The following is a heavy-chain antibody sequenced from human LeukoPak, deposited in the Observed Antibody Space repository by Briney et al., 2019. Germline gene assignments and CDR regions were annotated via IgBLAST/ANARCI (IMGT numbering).Heavy chain of an antibody. J-gene: IGHJ4*02. CDR3: ARDSGSGEFDY. D-gene: IGHD1-14*01. Sequence: VASVNVSCKASGYTFTGYYMHWVRQDPGPGLEWMGWINPNSGGTNYAQKFQGRVTMTRDTSISTAYMELSRLRSDDTAVYYCARDSGSGEFDYWGQGTLVTVSS. CDR1: GYTFTGYY. V-gene: IGHV1-2*02. CDR2: INPNSGGT.